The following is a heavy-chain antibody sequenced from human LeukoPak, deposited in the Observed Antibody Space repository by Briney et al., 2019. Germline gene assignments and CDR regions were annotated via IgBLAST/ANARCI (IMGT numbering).Heavy chain of an antibody. J-gene: IGHJ6*03. D-gene: IGHD1-26*01. CDR2: ITSSSSYI. V-gene: IGHV3-21*01. CDR1: GFTFSRHG. Sequence: GGSLRLSCAASGFTFSRHGMNWVRQAPGKGLEWVSSITSSSSYIYYADSVKGRFTISRDNAKSSLYLQMNSLRDDDTAVYYCARDPYSGNYGDYYYYYMDVWGKGTTVTISS. CDR3: ARDPYSGNYGDYYYYYMDV.